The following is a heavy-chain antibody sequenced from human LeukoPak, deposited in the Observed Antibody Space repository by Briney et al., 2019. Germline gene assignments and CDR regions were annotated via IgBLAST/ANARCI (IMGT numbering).Heavy chain of an antibody. CDR2: IYSSGSA. V-gene: IGHV4-4*07. J-gene: IGHJ5*02. D-gene: IGHD6-19*01. CDR3: ARDVRYASGWSTPES. Sequence: SETLSLTCTVSGSSIINHYWSWIRQPAGKGLEWIGRIYSSGSANYSPSLKSRVSMSIDTSNNHFSLNLTSVTAADTALYFCARDVRYASGWSTPESWGQGTLVTVSS. CDR1: GSSIINHY.